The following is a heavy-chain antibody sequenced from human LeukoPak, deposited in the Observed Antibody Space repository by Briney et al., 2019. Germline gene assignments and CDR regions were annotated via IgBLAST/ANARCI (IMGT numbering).Heavy chain of an antibody. CDR3: ARVAKERVGGVYYFDY. CDR1: GFTFSDYD. V-gene: IGHV3-13*01. D-gene: IGHD1-1*01. CDR2: IGTAGDT. Sequence: GGSLRLSCAASGFTFSDYDMHWVRQATGKGLERVSAIGTAGDTYYTGSVKGRFTISRENAKNSLYLQMNSLRAEDTAVYYCARVAKERVGGVYYFDYWGQGTLVTVSS. J-gene: IGHJ4*02.